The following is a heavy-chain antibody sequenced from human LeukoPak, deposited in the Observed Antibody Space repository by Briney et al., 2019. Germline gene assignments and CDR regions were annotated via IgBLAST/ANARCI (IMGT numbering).Heavy chain of an antibody. D-gene: IGHD2-2*01. CDR1: GFSISSGYY. Sequence: SETLSLTCTVSGFSISSGYYWGWIRQPPGEGLEWIGSIYHSGSTYYNPSLESRVTISVDTSKNQFSLKLSSVTAADTAVYYCARNTTSYCSSTSCAPHNWFDPWGQGTLVTVSS. CDR3: ARNTTSYCSSTSCAPHNWFDP. J-gene: IGHJ5*02. CDR2: IYHSGST. V-gene: IGHV4-38-2*02.